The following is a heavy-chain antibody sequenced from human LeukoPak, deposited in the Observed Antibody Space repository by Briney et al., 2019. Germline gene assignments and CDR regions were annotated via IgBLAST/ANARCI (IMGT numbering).Heavy chain of an antibody. J-gene: IGHJ2*01. Sequence: SETLSLTCTLSGGSVSSYQWSWIRQPPGKGLEWIGYIYNSESTNYNSSLKSRVTMSVDTSKNQFFLKLSSVTAADTAVYYCARFHSGPSGWYVLWYFDLWGRGTLVTVSS. D-gene: IGHD6-19*01. CDR2: IYNSEST. V-gene: IGHV4-4*09. CDR1: GGSVSSYQ. CDR3: ARFHSGPSGWYVLWYFDL.